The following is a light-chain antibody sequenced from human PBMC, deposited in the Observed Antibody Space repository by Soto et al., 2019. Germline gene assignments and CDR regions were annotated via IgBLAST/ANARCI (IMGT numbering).Light chain of an antibody. CDR2: LGS. Sequence: DIVMTQSALSLPVTPGEPASISCRSSQTLLHSNGYNYLDWYLQKPGQSPQLLIYLGSNLASGVPDRFSVSGSGTDFTLKISRVEAEDVGVYYCMQALQTPLTFVAGTKVEIK. V-gene: IGKV2-28*01. CDR3: MQALQTPLT. CDR1: QTLLHSNGYNY. J-gene: IGKJ4*01.